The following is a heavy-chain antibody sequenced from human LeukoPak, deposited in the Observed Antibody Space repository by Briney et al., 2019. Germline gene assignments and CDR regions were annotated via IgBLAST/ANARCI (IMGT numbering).Heavy chain of an antibody. V-gene: IGHV1-2*02. CDR1: GYTFTGYY. J-gene: IGHJ4*02. Sequence: ASVKVSCKASGYTFTGYYMHWVRQAPGQGLEWMGWINPNSGGTNYAQKFQGRVTMTRDTSISTAYMELSRLRSDDTAVYYCARDCSSTSCYGDYWGQGTLVTVSS. CDR2: INPNSGGT. CDR3: ARDCSSTSCYGDY. D-gene: IGHD2-2*01.